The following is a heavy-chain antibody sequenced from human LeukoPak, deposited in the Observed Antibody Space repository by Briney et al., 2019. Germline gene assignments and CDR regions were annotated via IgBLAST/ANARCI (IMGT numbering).Heavy chain of an antibody. J-gene: IGHJ4*02. CDR1: GGTFSSYA. Sequence: SVKVSCKASGGTFSSYAISWVRQAPGQGLEWMGGIIPIFGTANYAQKFQGRVTITADESTSTAYMELSSLRSEDTAVYYCARVVNIRGYHDYWGQGTLVTVSS. CDR2: IIPIFGTA. V-gene: IGHV1-69*13. D-gene: IGHD3-3*01. CDR3: ARVVNIRGYHDY.